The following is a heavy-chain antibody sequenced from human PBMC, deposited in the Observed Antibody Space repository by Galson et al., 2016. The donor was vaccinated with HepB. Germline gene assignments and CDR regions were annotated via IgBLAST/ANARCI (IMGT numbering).Heavy chain of an antibody. CDR2: IYYTGRT. CDR1: GASISDYY. V-gene: IGHV4-59*13. J-gene: IGHJ4*02. CDR3: ARNGYNNSGYYHVLDYFDY. Sequence: SETLSLTCTVSGASISDYYWSWIRQTPGKGLEWIAYIYYTGRTDCNPSLKSRVTISVDMSKNQFSLKLTSVTAADTAVYYCARNGYNNSGYYHVLDYFDYWGQG. D-gene: IGHD3-22*01.